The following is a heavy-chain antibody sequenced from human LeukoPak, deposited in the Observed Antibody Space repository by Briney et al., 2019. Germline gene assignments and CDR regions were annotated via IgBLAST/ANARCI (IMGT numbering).Heavy chain of an antibody. CDR3: ARSKSYSSDWTDFDW. V-gene: IGHV3-13*01. CDR1: GFTFSSHD. CDR2: IGTAGNT. J-gene: IGHJ4*02. D-gene: IGHD6-19*01. Sequence: GGSLRLSCAASGFTFSSHDMHWVRQPTGKGLEWVSVIGTAGNTYYADSVKGRFTISRENARNSLLLQMDNLRAEDTAVYYCARSKSYSSDWTDFDWWGQGTLVTVSS.